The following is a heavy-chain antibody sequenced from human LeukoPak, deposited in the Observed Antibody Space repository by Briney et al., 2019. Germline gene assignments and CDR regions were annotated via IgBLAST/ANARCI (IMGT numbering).Heavy chain of an antibody. CDR1: GFSFSTYW. Sequence: GGSLRLSCAPSGFSFSTYWMSWVRQAPGKGLEWVANIKEDGSQKYYVDSVKGRFTISRDSAKNTVYLHMNSLRVEDTAVYYCTSFFETNWGQGTLVTVSS. CDR2: IKEDGSQK. CDR3: TSFFETN. J-gene: IGHJ4*02. V-gene: IGHV3-7*01. D-gene: IGHD2/OR15-2a*01.